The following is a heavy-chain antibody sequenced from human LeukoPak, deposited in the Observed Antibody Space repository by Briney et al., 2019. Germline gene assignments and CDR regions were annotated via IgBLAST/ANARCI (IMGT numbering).Heavy chain of an antibody. V-gene: IGHV4-61*01. J-gene: IGHJ4*02. CDR2: IYYSGNS. CDR3: AFGNDHSDPPLDY. Sequence: SETLSLTCTVSGGSVSSGSYYWSWIRQPPGKGLEWIGYIYYSGNSNYNPSLKSRVTISIDTSKNQFSLNLGSVTAADTAVYYCAFGNDHSDPPLDYWGQGTLVTVSS. CDR1: GGSVSSGSYY. D-gene: IGHD4-17*01.